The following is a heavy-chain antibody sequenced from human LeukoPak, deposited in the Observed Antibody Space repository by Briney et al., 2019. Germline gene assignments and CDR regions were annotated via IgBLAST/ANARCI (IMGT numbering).Heavy chain of an antibody. V-gene: IGHV3-7*03. CDR1: GFTFSSYW. D-gene: IGHD1-26*01. CDR3: AKDRLGELRYSEYYFDY. J-gene: IGHJ4*02. Sequence: GGSLRLSCAASGFTFSSYWMSWVRQAPGKGLEWVANIKQDGSEKYYVDSVKGRFTISRDNSKNTLYLQMNSLRAEDTAVYYCAKDRLGELRYSEYYFDYWGQGTLVTVSS. CDR2: IKQDGSEK.